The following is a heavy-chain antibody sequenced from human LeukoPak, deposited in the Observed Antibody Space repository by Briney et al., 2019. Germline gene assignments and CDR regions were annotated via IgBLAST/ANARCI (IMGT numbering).Heavy chain of an antibody. V-gene: IGHV4-59*01. J-gene: IGHJ4*02. D-gene: IGHD6-19*01. CDR3: ARGSLLEGSGWPAFDY. CDR1: GGSFSGYY. CDR2: IYYSGST. Sequence: KPSETLSLTCAVYGGSFSGYYWSWIRQPPGKGLEWIGYIYYSGSTNYNPSLKSRVTISVDTSKNQFSLKLSSVTAADTAVYYCARGSLLEGSGWPAFDYWGQGTLVTVSS.